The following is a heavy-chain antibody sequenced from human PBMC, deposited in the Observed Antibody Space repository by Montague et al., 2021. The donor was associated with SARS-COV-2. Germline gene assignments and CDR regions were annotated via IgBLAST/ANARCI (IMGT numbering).Heavy chain of an antibody. CDR1: GVSITSNY. CDR2: MFPSGTT. Sequence: SETLSLTCNVSGVSITSNYWTWVRQSAGKGLEFIGRMFPSGTTTYSPSLKSRLTMSLDRSKNQFSLRLTSVTAADTAVYFCARDSYSSAAGIQAWGQGILVAVS. CDR3: ARDSYSSAAGIQA. J-gene: IGHJ5*02. V-gene: IGHV4-4*07. D-gene: IGHD6-13*01.